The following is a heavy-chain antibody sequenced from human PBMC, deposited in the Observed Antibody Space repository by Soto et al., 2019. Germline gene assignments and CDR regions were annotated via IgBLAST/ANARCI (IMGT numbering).Heavy chain of an antibody. D-gene: IGHD5-12*01. V-gene: IGHV4-61*01. CDR2: IYYSGST. CDR1: GGSVSSGSYY. CDR3: VKAWLGWFDP. J-gene: IGHJ5*02. Sequence: PSETLSLTCTVSGGSVSSGSYYWSWIRQPPGKGLEWIGYIYYSGSTNYNPSLKSRVTISVDTSKNQFSLKLSSVTAADTAVYYCVKAWLGWFDPWGQGTLVTVSS.